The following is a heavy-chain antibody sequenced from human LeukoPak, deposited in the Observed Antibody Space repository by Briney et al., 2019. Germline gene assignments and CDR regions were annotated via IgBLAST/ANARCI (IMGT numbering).Heavy chain of an antibody. J-gene: IGHJ4*02. CDR2: ISGSGGST. CDR1: GFTFSSYA. V-gene: IGHV3-23*01. Sequence: GGSLRLSCAASGFTFSSYAVSWVRQAPGKGLEWVSAISGSGGSTYYADSVKGRFTISRDNSKNTLYLQMNSLRAEDTAVYYCATRREYCSGGSCPYYFDYWGQGTLVTVSS. D-gene: IGHD2-15*01. CDR3: ATRREYCSGGSCPYYFDY.